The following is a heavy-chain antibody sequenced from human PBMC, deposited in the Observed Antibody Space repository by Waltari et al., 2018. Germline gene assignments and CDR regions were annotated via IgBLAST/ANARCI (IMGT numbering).Heavy chain of an antibody. CDR1: HFFFTAYG. CDR3: TRNPGY. J-gene: IGHJ4*02. CDR2: MKTDGTSR. V-gene: IGHV3-74*03. Sequence: EVQLVISGGGLVQPGGSLGLSCTASHFFFTAYGLDWVRQAPGKGLVWVSPMKTDGTSRTYVDSVKGRLTISRDSAKNTYYLQMNSLRAEDTAGDYCTRNPGYWGQGTLVTVSS.